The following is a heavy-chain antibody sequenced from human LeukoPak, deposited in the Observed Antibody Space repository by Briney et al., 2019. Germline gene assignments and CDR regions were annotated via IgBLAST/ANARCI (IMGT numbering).Heavy chain of an antibody. Sequence: QSRGSLRLSCAGSGFTFGGYGMHWFRQTPGKGLEWVAVIAYDGSRAFYADSVKGRITISRDNSKNTMSVQMDDLRAEDTAVYYCTRYNNDHFDYWGQGTLVTVSS. CDR1: GFTFGGYG. J-gene: IGHJ4*02. CDR3: TRYNNDHFDY. D-gene: IGHD1-14*01. V-gene: IGHV3-33*01. CDR2: IAYDGSRA.